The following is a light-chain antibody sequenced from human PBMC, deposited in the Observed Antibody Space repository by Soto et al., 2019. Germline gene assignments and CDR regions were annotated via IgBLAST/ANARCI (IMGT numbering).Light chain of an antibody. J-gene: IGLJ2*01. CDR2: DVS. CDR1: SSDVGGYNY. CDR3: SSYTSSSPLVV. V-gene: IGLV2-14*01. Sequence: QSALTQPASVSGSPGQSITISCTGTSSDVGGYNYVSWYQQHPGKAPKLMIYDVSNRPSGVSNRFSGSKSGNTASLTISGLQAEDGADYCCSSYTSSSPLVVFGGGTKLTVL.